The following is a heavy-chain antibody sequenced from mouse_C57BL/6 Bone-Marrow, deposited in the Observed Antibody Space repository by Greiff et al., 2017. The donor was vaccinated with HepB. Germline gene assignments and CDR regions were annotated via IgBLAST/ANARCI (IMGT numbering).Heavy chain of an antibody. V-gene: IGHV1-76*01. CDR3: ARGGMTTVPVAY. Sequence: QVQLQQSGAELVRPGASVKLSCKASGYTFTDYYINWVKQRPGQGLEWIARIYPGSGNTYYNEKFKGKATLTAEKSSSTAYMQLSSLTSEDSAVYFCARGGMTTVPVAYWGQGTLVTVSA. CDR1: GYTFTDYY. CDR2: IYPGSGNT. J-gene: IGHJ3*01. D-gene: IGHD1-1*01.